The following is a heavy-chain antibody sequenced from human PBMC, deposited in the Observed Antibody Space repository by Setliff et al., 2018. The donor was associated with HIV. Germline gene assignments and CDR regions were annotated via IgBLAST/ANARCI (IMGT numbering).Heavy chain of an antibody. CDR1: GFTFSSYT. V-gene: IGHV3-21*01. Sequence: GESLKISCAASGFTFSSYTMNWVRQAPGKGLEWVSCISGSSSYTNYADSLKGRFTISRDNAKNSLYLQMNSLRAEDTAVYYCARGPSGRAPAPARAPHYYGLDLWGPGTTVTVSS. CDR3: ARGPSGRAPAPARAPHYYGLDL. D-gene: IGHD2-2*01. J-gene: IGHJ6*01. CDR2: ISGSSSYT.